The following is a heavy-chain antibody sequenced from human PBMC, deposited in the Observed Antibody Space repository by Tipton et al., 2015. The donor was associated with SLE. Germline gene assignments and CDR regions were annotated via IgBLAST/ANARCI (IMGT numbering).Heavy chain of an antibody. CDR1: GFAFSDYY. CDR3: AREGDFCDGDCPSDAFDV. V-gene: IGHV3-11*01. CDR2: ITAGGSIK. D-gene: IGHD2-21*02. Sequence: SLRLSCSASGFAFSDYYMSWIRQAPGKGLEWISYITAGGSIKYYANSVKGRFTVSRDNVNNSVYLHMNSLRAEDTAVYYCAREGDFCDGDCPSDAFDVWGQGTMVTVSP. J-gene: IGHJ3*01.